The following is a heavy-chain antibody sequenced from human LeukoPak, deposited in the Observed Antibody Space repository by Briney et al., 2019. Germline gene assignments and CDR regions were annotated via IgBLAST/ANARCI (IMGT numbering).Heavy chain of an antibody. CDR3: ARESNYYDSSGYYGEYYFDY. CDR2: IYYRGST. V-gene: IGHV4-31*03. D-gene: IGHD3-22*01. Sequence: SETLSLTCTVSGGSISSGGYYWSWIRQHPGKGLEWIGYIYYRGSTYYNPSLKSRVTISVDTPKNQFSLKLSSVTAADTAVYYCARESNYYDSSGYYGEYYFDYWGQGTLVTVSS. CDR1: GGSISSGGYY. J-gene: IGHJ4*02.